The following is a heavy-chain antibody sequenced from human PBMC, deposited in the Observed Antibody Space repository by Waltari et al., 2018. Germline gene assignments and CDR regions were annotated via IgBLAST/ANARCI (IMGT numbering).Heavy chain of an antibody. CDR3: ARPRSAYYYYGRDV. D-gene: IGHD3-3*01. V-gene: IGHV4-30-4*08. J-gene: IGHJ6*02. CDR2: FYRSGST. CDR1: GVSITYAGHY. Sequence: QVQLQESGPGLVKPSQTLSLTCTVSGVSITYAGHYWTWIRQRPGQGLEWIGYFYRSGSTYYNPSLKSRVTISLDTSRNHFSLTLTAVTAADTALYYCARPRSAYYYYGRDVWGQGTTVTVSS.